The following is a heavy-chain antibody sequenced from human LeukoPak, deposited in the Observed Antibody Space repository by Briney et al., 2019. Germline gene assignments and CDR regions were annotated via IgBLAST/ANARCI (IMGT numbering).Heavy chain of an antibody. J-gene: IGHJ4*02. CDR1: GFTFSDHY. Sequence: GGSLRLSCAASGFTFSDHYMDWVRQAPGKGLEWVGRSRNKANSYTTEYAAFVKGRFTVSRDDSKNSLYLQMNSLKTEDTAVYFCARNYYDSSRYYADYWGQGTLVTVSS. CDR2: SRNKANSYTT. D-gene: IGHD3-22*01. CDR3: ARNYYDSSRYYADY. V-gene: IGHV3-72*01.